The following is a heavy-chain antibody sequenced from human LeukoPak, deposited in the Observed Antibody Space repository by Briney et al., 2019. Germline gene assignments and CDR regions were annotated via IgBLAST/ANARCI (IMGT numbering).Heavy chain of an antibody. CDR3: ARDRKGGSSWYFYDPGFVDV. J-gene: IGHJ6*04. Sequence: ASVKVSCKASGYTFTSYGISWVRQAPGQGLEWMGWISAYNGDTNYAQKLQGRVTMTTDTSTSTAYMELRSLRSDDTAVYYCARDRKGGSSWYFYDPGFVDVWGKGTTVTVSS. D-gene: IGHD6-13*01. CDR1: GYTFTSYG. V-gene: IGHV1-18*01. CDR2: ISAYNGDT.